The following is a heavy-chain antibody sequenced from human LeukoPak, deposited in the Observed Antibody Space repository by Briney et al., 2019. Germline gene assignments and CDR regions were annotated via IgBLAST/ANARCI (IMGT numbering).Heavy chain of an antibody. J-gene: IGHJ4*02. Sequence: GRSLRLSCAASGFTFSSYAMHWVRQAPGKGLEWVAVISYDGSNKYYADSVKGRFTISRDNSKNTLYLQMNSLRAEDTAVYYCARDQAYYDSSGCADYWGQGTLVTVSS. CDR1: GFTFSSYA. CDR3: ARDQAYYDSSGCADY. V-gene: IGHV3-30-3*01. CDR2: ISYDGSNK. D-gene: IGHD3-22*01.